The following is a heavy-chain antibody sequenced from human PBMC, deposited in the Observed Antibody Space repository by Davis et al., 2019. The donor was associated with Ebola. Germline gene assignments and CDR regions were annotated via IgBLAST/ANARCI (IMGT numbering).Heavy chain of an antibody. D-gene: IGHD4-17*01. V-gene: IGHV3-73*01. CDR1: GFTFSGSA. J-gene: IGHJ4*02. Sequence: GGSLRLSCAASGFTFSGSAMHWARQASGKGLEWVGRIRSKANSYATAYAASVKGRFTISRDDSKNTAYLQMNSLKTEDTAVYYCTGTMTTADYWGQGTLVTVSS. CDR2: IRSKANSYAT. CDR3: TGTMTTADY.